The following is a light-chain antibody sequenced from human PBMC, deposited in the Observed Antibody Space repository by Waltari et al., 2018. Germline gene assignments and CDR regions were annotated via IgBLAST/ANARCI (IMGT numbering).Light chain of an antibody. V-gene: IGKV3-11*01. CDR3: HQRSSWPRT. J-gene: IGKJ1*01. CDR2: DVS. Sequence: EIVLTQSPGTLSLSPGERVTLSCRASQSVGTSVTWYQQKPGQAPRLLIYDVSSRATAIPDRFSGSGSGTDFTLTISSLEPEDFAVYYCHQRSSWPRTFGQGTKVELK. CDR1: QSVGTS.